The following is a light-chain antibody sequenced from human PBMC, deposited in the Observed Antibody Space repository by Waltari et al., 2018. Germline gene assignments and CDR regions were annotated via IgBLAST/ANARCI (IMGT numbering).Light chain of an antibody. J-gene: IGLJ2*01. Sequence: QSALTQPASVSESPGQSITIACTGTSRDVAGYYPVSWYQQNPGKAPKLMIYDVSNRPSGVSNRFSGSKSGNTASLTISGLQAEDEGDYYCSSYTSSSTPSVVFGGGTKLTVL. CDR2: DVS. CDR1: SRDVAGYYP. CDR3: SSYTSSSTPSVV. V-gene: IGLV2-14*03.